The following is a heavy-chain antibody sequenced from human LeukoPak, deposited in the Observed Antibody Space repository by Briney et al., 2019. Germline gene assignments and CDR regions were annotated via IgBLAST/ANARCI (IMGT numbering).Heavy chain of an antibody. Sequence: SETLSLTCAVYGGSFSGYYWSWIRQPPGKGLEWIGEINHSGSTNYNPSLKSRVTISVDTSKNQFSLRLSSVTAADTAVYYCARGLSSSTSNKPLSHYYYMDVWGKGTTVTVSS. V-gene: IGHV4-34*01. CDR2: INHSGST. CDR1: GGSFSGYY. D-gene: IGHD2-2*01. J-gene: IGHJ6*03. CDR3: ARGLSSSTSNKPLSHYYYMDV.